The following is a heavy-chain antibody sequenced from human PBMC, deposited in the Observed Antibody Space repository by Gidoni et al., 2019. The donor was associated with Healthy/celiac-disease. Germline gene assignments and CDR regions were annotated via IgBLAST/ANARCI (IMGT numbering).Heavy chain of an antibody. CDR3: AHTELSHPFDY. J-gene: IGHJ4*02. D-gene: IGHD1-7*01. CDR1: GFSLSTSGVG. CDR2: IYWDDDK. V-gene: IGHV2-5*02. Sequence: QITLKESGPTLVKHTQTLTLTCTFSGFSLSTSGVGVGWIRQPPGKALEWLALIYWDDDKRYSPSLKSRLTITKDTSKNQVVLTMTNMDPVDTATYYCAHTELSHPFDYWGQGTLVTVSS.